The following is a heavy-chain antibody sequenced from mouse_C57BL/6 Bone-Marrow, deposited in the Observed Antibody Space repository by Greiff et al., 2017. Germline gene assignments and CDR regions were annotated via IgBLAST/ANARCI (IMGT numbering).Heavy chain of an antibody. D-gene: IGHD2-2*01. CDR3: ARYGYPYY. J-gene: IGHJ2*01. Sequence: QVHVKQSGAELVKPGASVKMSCKASGYTFTSYWITWVKQRPGQGLEWIGDIYPGSGSTNYNEKFKSKATLTVDTSSSTAYMQLSSLTSEDSAVYYCARYGYPYYWGQGTTLTVSS. V-gene: IGHV1-55*01. CDR2: IYPGSGST. CDR1: GYTFTSYW.